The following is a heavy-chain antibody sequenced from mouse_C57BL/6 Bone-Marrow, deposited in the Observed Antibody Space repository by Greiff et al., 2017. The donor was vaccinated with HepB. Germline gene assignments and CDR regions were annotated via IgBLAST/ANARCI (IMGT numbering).Heavy chain of an antibody. V-gene: IGHV5-16*01. CDR3: ARGDYGSSPWFAY. D-gene: IGHD1-1*01. Sequence: EVKLMESEGGLVQPGSSMKLSCTASGFTFSDYYMAWVRQVPEKGLEWVANINYDGSSTYYLDSLKSRFIISRDNAKNILYLQMSSLKSEDTATYYCARGDYGSSPWFAYWGQGTLVTVSA. CDR2: INYDGSST. J-gene: IGHJ3*01. CDR1: GFTFSDYY.